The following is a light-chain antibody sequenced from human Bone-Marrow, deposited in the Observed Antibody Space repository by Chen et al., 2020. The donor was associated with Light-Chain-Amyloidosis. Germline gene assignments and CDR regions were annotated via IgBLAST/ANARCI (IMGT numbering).Light chain of an antibody. CDR2: KDG. CDR1: ALPKQF. J-gene: IGLJ3*02. V-gene: IGLV3-25*03. Sequence: SYELTQSPSVSVSPGQTARITCSGDALPKQFAYWYQQKSGQAPVLVIYKDGVRPSGIPERFSGSSSGTTVTLTISGVQAEDEADYYCQSADSIGTYKVFGGGTKLTVL. CDR3: QSADSIGTYKV.